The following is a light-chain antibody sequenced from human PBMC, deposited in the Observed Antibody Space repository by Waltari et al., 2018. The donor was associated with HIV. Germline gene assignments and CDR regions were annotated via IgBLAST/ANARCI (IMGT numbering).Light chain of an antibody. Sequence: SYVLTQPPSASVAPGQTARITCGGNNIGSKTVHWYQKKPGQAPVLVVYDDSDRPSGIPERFSGSKSTNTATLTISRVEAGDEADYYCQVWDISSEQPDVFGTGTKVTGL. CDR2: DDS. CDR3: QVWDISSEQPDV. J-gene: IGLJ1*01. V-gene: IGLV3-21*02. CDR1: NIGSKT.